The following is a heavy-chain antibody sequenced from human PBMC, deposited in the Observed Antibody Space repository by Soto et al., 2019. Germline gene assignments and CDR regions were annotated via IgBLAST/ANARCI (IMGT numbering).Heavy chain of an antibody. CDR2: ISGSGGST. CDR1: GFTFSSYA. Sequence: GGSLRLSXAASGFTFSSYAMSWVRQAPGKGLEWVSAISGSGGSTYYADSVKGRFTISRDNSKNTLYLQMSSLRAEDTAVYYCAKVAPVVVTAILLYYFDYWGQGTLVTVSS. CDR3: AKVAPVVVTAILLYYFDY. J-gene: IGHJ4*02. V-gene: IGHV3-23*01. D-gene: IGHD2-21*02.